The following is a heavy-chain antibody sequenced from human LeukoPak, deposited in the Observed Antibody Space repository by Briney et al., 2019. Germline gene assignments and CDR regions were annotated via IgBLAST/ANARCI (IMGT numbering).Heavy chain of an antibody. V-gene: IGHV3-74*01. CDR3: ARQPDY. Sequence: GGSLRLSCAASGFTFSNYWMHWVRQAPGKGLVWVSHINSDGSRTNYADSVKGRFAISRDNAKNTLYLQMNSLRAEDTAVYYCARQPDYWGQGTLVTVSS. CDR2: INSDGSRT. D-gene: IGHD1-14*01. J-gene: IGHJ4*02. CDR1: GFTFSNYW.